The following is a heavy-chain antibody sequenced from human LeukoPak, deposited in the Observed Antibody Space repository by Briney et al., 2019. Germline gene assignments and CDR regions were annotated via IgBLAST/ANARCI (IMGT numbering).Heavy chain of an antibody. J-gene: IGHJ1*01. D-gene: IGHD3-22*01. CDR2: IYFSGST. CDR3: ARVDGVVSSGYQRFSQY. V-gene: IGHV4-59*01. Sequence: SETLSLTCAVYGGSFSGYYRSWIRQPPGKGLEWIGYIYFSGSTNYNPSLKSRVTISVDTSKNQFSLKLTSVTAADTAVYYCARVDGVVSSGYQRFSQYWGQGTLVTVSS. CDR1: GGSFSGYY.